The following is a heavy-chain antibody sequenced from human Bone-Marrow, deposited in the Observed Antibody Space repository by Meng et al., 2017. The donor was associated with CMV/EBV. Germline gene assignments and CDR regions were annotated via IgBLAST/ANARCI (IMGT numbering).Heavy chain of an antibody. Sequence: GGSLRLSCAASGFTFSSYWMHWVRQAPGKGLVWVSRINSDGSSTNYADSVKGRFTISRDNAKNTLYLQMNSLRAEDTAVYYCARELGYNYYYYGMDVWGQGTTVTVYS. V-gene: IGHV3-74*01. D-gene: IGHD2-15*01. CDR1: GFTFSSYW. CDR2: INSDGSST. CDR3: ARELGYNYYYYGMDV. J-gene: IGHJ6*01.